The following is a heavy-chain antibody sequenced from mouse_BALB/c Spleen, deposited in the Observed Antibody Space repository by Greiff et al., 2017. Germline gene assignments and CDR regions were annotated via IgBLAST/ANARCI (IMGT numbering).Heavy chain of an antibody. D-gene: IGHD1-1*01. CDR3: ARRDPYGSSPFDY. Sequence: QDQLQQSGAELVRPGVSVKISCKGSGYTFTDYAMHWVKQSHAKSLEWIGVISTYYGDASYNQKFKGKATMTVDKSSSTAYMELARLTSEDSAIYYCARRDPYGSSPFDYWGQGTTLTVSS. V-gene: IGHV1S137*01. CDR1: GYTFTDYA. J-gene: IGHJ2*01. CDR2: ISTYYGDA.